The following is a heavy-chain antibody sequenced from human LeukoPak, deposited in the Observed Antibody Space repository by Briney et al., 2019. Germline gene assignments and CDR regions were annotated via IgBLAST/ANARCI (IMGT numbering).Heavy chain of an antibody. D-gene: IGHD6-19*01. CDR1: EFSVGSNY. V-gene: IGHV3-66*01. CDR3: AKDREPGIAVAGNGYFDY. J-gene: IGHJ4*02. CDR2: IYSGGST. Sequence: GGSLRLSCAASEFSVGSNYMTWVRQAPGKGLEWVSLIYSGGSTYYADSVKGRFTISRDNSKNTLYLQMNSLRAEDTAVYYCAKDREPGIAVAGNGYFDYWGQGTLVTVSS.